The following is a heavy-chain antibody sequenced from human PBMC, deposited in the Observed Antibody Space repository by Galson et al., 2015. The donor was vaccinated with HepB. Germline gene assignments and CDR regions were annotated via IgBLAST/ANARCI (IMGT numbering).Heavy chain of an antibody. D-gene: IGHD2-15*01. CDR2: ISANSGKT. CDR1: GYSFTTNG. V-gene: IGHV1-18*04. Sequence: SVKVSCKASGYSFTTNGISWVRQAPGQGLEWMGWISANSGKTNYAQKYQNRVTLTRDTATSTVHTELRSLRSDDTAVYYCARDHRWYFDYWGQGSLVTVSS. J-gene: IGHJ4*02. CDR3: ARDHRWYFDY.